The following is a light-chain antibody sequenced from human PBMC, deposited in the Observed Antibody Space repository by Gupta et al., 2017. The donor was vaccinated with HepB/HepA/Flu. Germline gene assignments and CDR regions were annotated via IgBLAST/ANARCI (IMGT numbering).Light chain of an antibody. V-gene: IGKV3-11*01. Sequence: DIVLTQFPATLSLSPGEGATLSCRASQSVNIYLAWYQQRPGQAPRLLIYDASNRATGIPARLSGSGSGTDFTLTITNREPEDFAVYYCQQRDNLPRSFGKGTKLK. J-gene: IGKJ2*03. CDR3: QQRDNLPRS. CDR2: DAS. CDR1: QSVNIY.